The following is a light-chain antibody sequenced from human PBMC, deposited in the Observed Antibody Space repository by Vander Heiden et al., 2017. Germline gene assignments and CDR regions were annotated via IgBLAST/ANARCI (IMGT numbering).Light chain of an antibody. Sequence: DIQTTQFPSSLSASVGDRVTITCRASQSISSYLNWYQQKPGKAPKLLIYAASSLQSGVPSRFSGSGSGTDFTLTISRLQPEDFATYYCQQSDSTPITFGRGTKVEIK. J-gene: IGKJ4*01. CDR3: QQSDSTPIT. CDR2: AAS. CDR1: QSISSY. V-gene: IGKV1-39*01.